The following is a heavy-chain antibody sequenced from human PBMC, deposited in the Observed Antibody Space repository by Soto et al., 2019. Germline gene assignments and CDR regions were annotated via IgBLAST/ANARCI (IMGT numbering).Heavy chain of an antibody. CDR2: IIPIFGTA. D-gene: IGHD3-16*02. V-gene: IGHV1-69*06. CDR3: ASPWGYDYVWGSYRYALNY. J-gene: IGHJ4*02. Sequence: QVQLVQSGAEVKKPGSSVKVSCKASGGTFSSYAISWVRQAPGQGLEWMGGIIPIFGTANYAQKFQGRVTITADKSTSTAYMELSSLRSEDTAVYYCASPWGYDYVWGSYRYALNYWGQGTLVTVSS. CDR1: GGTFSSYA.